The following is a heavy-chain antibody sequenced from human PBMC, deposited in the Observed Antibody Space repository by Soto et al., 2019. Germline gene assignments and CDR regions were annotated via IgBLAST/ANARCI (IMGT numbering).Heavy chain of an antibody. CDR2: ISSGGSYI. CDR3: AKVGGSGSYFLDY. D-gene: IGHD3-10*01. J-gene: IGHJ4*02. V-gene: IGHV3-21*01. CDR1: GFTFSGHS. Sequence: GGSLRLSCAASGFTFSGHSMNWVRQVPGKGLEWVSSISSGGSYIGYADSVKGRFTISRDNAKDSLYLQMNSLRAEDTAVYYCAKVGGSGSYFLDYWGQGTLVTVSS.